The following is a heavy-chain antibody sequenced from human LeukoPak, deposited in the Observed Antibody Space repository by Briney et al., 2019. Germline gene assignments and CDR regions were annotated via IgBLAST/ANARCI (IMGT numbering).Heavy chain of an antibody. J-gene: IGHJ4*02. Sequence: AGSLRLSCAASGFTVITNDMTWVRQAPGKGLEWVSVLYSDGNTKYADSVQGRFTISRDNSKNTLYLEMNSLSPDDTAVYYCARGVEPLAANTLAYWGQGTLVTDSS. CDR2: LYSDGNT. CDR1: GFTVITND. D-gene: IGHD1-14*01. CDR3: ARGVEPLAANTLAY. V-gene: IGHV3-53*01.